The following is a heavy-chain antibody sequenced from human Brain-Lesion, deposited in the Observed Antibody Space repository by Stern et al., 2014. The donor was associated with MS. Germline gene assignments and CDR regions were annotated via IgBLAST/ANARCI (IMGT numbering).Heavy chain of an antibody. Sequence: VQLLESGAEVKKPGASVKVSCKASGYTFSSYDITWVRQASGHGLEWMGCLNPYSGNTGYAQKFKGRSSMTSDPSISTVYMELTSLTSDDTAVYFCARAVRNQLLRESWGQEPLVTVSS. J-gene: IGHJ5*02. CDR2: LNPYSGNT. V-gene: IGHV1-8*01. D-gene: IGHD1-14*01. CDR3: ARAVRNQLLRES. CDR1: GYTFSSYD.